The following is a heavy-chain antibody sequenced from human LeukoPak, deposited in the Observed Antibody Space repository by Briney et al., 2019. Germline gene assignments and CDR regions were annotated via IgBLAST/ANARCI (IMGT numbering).Heavy chain of an antibody. D-gene: IGHD3-22*01. V-gene: IGHV4-59*01. CDR1: GXSISSYY. CDR3: ARQSISGSSLSYFDY. J-gene: IGHJ4*02. CDR2: IYDSGST. Sequence: SSETLSLTCTVSGXSISSYYVSWIRQPPGKGLEWIANIYDSGSTNYNPSLKNRVTISVDTSKNQCSLKLSSVTAADTAVYYCARQSISGSSLSYFDYWGQGTLVNVSS.